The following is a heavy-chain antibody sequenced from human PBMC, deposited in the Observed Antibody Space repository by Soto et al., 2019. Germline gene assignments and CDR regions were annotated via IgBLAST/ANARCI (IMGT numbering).Heavy chain of an antibody. D-gene: IGHD3-10*01. J-gene: IGHJ1*01. CDR1: GFTFSSYA. CDR3: ARPMEH. V-gene: IGHV3-23*01. Sequence: EVQLLESGGGLVQPGGSLRLSCAASGFTFSSYAMSWVRQAPGKGLEWVSAMSGSGAGTCYADSVKGRFTISRDNSKNTLYLQMHSLRVEDTAIYYCARPMEHWGQGSLVTVSS. CDR2: MSGSGAGT.